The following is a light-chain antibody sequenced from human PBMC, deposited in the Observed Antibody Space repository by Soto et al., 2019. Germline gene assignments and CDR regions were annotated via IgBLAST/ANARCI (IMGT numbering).Light chain of an antibody. V-gene: IGKV3-20*01. CDR2: GAS. CDR1: QSVDTTF. CDR3: QQYMSSVT. Sequence: EIVLTQSPGSLSLSPGQRATLSCRASQSVDTTFFAWYQKKPGQAPRLLIYGASKRATGIPDRFSGSGSGTDFTLIISRLEPEDFAVYYCQQYMSSVTFGQGTRLEMK. J-gene: IGKJ5*01.